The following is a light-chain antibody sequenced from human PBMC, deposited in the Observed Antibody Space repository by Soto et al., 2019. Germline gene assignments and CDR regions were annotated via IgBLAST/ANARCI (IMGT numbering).Light chain of an antibody. CDR3: SSYAGSSNV. CDR1: SSDVGGYNY. CDR2: EVN. V-gene: IGLV2-8*01. Sequence: QSVLTQPPSASGSPGQSVAISCTGTSSDVGGYNYVSWYQQHPGKAPKLMIYEVNKRPSGVPDRFSGSKSGNTASLTVSGLQAEDEDDYCSSYAGSSNVFGTGTKVTVL. J-gene: IGLJ1*01.